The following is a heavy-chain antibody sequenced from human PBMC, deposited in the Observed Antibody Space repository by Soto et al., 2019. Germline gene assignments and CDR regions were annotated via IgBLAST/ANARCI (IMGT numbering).Heavy chain of an antibody. J-gene: IGHJ6*02. D-gene: IGHD2-8*01. CDR3: ARHSPYCSDGVCYIYDFYYGMDV. V-gene: IGHV5-51*01. CDR1: GYNFTNYW. CDR2: IYPGDSDV. Sequence: GESLKISCRGSGYNFTNYWIAWVRQMPGEGLEWMGIIYPGDSDVRYSPSFQGQVTISADKSITTAYLQWNTLKASDTAMYYCARHSPYCSDGVCYIYDFYYGMDVWGQGTTVTVSS.